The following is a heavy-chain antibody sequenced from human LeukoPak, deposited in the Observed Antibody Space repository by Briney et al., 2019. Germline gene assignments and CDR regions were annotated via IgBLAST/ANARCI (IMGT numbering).Heavy chain of an antibody. D-gene: IGHD5-12*01. V-gene: IGHV3-23*01. CDR2: ISGSGIST. CDR3: AKSKFATSGYDGSLGC. CDR1: GFTFNNDP. Sequence: GGSLRLSCAASGFTFNNDPMSWVRQAPGKGLEWVSAISGSGISTYYADSVKGRFTISRDKSKNTLFLQMNSLRAGDTAVYYCAKSKFATSGYDGSLGCWGQGTLVTVSS. J-gene: IGHJ4*02.